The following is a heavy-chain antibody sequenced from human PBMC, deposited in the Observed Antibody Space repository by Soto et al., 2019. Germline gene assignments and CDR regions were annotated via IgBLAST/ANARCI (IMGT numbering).Heavy chain of an antibody. CDR3: ASWLEREHAYDI. CDR2: LYDVDGT. V-gene: IGHV3-53*01. J-gene: IGHJ3*02. CDR1: GLTVRGKKY. Sequence: SCAALGLTVRGKKYITWVRQAPGKGLEWVSALYDVDGTYYADSAKGRFTISRDNSNNIIYLQMNSLGPDDTAVYYCASWLEREHAYDIWGLGTMVTVSS. D-gene: IGHD1-1*01.